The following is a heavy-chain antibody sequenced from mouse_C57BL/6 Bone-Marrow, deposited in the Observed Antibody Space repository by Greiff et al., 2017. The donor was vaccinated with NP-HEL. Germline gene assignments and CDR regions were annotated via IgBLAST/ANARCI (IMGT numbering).Heavy chain of an antibody. D-gene: IGHD3-2*02. V-gene: IGHV1-76*01. CDR3: ARSHRQLRLLGYAMDY. J-gene: IGHJ4*01. CDR1: GYTFTDYY. CDR2: IYPGSGNT. Sequence: QVQLQQSGAELVRPGASVKLSCKASGYTFTDYYINWVKQRPGQGLEWIARIYPGSGNTYYNEKFKGKATLTAEKSSSTAYMQLSSLTSEDSAVYFCARSHRQLRLLGYAMDYWGQGTSVTVSS.